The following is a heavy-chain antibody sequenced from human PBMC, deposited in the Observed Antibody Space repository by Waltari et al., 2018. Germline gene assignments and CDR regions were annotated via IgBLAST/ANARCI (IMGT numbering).Heavy chain of an antibody. J-gene: IGHJ4*02. CDR2: ISGSGRDK. D-gene: IGHD6-19*01. V-gene: IGHV3-21*01. CDR1: GFSFISYD. Sequence: DVQLVESGGGLVKPGGSVSLTGAASGFSFISYDLNWVRPAPGGGRVWVVSISGSGRDKTFYTDSVKGRFTISRDNAKNSLFLQMNSLRAEDTAVYYCTRDLYGSGGDYFDPWGQGTLVTVSS. CDR3: TRDLYGSGGDYFDP.